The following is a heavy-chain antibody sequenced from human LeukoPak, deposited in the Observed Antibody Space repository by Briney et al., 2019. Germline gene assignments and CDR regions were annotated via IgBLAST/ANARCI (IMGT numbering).Heavy chain of an antibody. D-gene: IGHD3-22*01. J-gene: IGHJ4*02. CDR2: ISSSSSYI. Sequence: ETLSLTCTVSGGSISSSTYYWGWIRQPPGKGLEWVSSISSSSSYIYYADSVKGRFTISRDNAKNSLYLQMNSLRAEDTAVYYCARDPSYYDSSGPFDYWGQGTLVTVSS. CDR1: GGSISSST. CDR3: ARDPSYYDSSGPFDY. V-gene: IGHV3-21*01.